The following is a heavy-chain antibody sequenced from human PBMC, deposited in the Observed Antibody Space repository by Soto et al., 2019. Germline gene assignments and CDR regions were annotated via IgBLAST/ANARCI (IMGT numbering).Heavy chain of an antibody. D-gene: IGHD6-25*01. CDR3: ARIAAPSNWFDP. CDR1: GGSTSSYY. Sequence: SETLSLTCTASGGSTSSYYWSWIRQPPGKGLEWIGYIYYSGSTNYNPSLKSRVTISVDTSKNQFSLKLSSVTAADTAVYYCARIAAPSNWFDPWGQGTLVTVSS. J-gene: IGHJ5*02. V-gene: IGHV4-59*01. CDR2: IYYSGST.